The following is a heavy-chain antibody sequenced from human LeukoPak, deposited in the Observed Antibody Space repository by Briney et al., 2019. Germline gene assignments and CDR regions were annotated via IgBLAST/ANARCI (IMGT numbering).Heavy chain of an antibody. CDR1: GGSFSGYY. CDR3: ARDGPFGSSSDDYYYYMDV. V-gene: IGHV4-4*07. CDR2: IYTSGST. D-gene: IGHD6-6*01. J-gene: IGHJ6*03. Sequence: SETLSLTCAVYGGSFSGYYWSWIRQPPGKGLEWIGRIYTSGSTNYNPSLKSRVTMSVDTSKNQFSLKLSSVTAADTAVYYCARDGPFGSSSDDYYYYMDVWGKGTTVTVSS.